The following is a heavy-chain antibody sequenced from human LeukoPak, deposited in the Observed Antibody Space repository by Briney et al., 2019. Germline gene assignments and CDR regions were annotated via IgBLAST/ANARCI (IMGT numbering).Heavy chain of an antibody. Sequence: TSETLSLTCTVSGGSISSYYWSWIRQPPGKGLEWIGYIYYSGSTNYNPSLKSRVTISVDTSKNQFSLKLSSVTAADTAVYYRARAGPREDYWGQGTLVTVSS. CDR1: GGSISSYY. J-gene: IGHJ4*02. CDR3: ARAGPREDY. V-gene: IGHV4-59*01. CDR2: IYYSGST.